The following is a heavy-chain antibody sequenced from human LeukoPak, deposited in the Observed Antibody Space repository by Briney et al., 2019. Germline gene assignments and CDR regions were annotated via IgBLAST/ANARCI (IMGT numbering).Heavy chain of an antibody. CDR1: GFTFSSYA. Sequence: LTGGSLRLSCAASGFTFSSYAMHWVRQAPGKGLEWVSYISSSSSTIYYADSVKGRFTISRDNAKNSLYLQMNSLRDEDTAVYYCARGSHYCGGDCWEYGMDVWGQGTTVTVSS. V-gene: IGHV3-48*02. J-gene: IGHJ6*02. CDR3: ARGSHYCGGDCWEYGMDV. D-gene: IGHD2-21*01. CDR2: ISSSSSTI.